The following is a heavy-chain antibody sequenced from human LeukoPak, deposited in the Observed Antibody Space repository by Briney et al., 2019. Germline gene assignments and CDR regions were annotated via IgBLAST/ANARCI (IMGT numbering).Heavy chain of an antibody. J-gene: IGHJ4*02. Sequence: GASVKVSCKASGYTFTGYYMHWVRQAPGQGLEWIGWISPNSGGTKYVEKFQGRVTMTRDTSITTVYMELSGLSFDDTAVYYCARGGGRYSVDYWGQGTLVIVSS. D-gene: IGHD1-26*01. CDR2: ISPNSGGT. CDR1: GYTFTGYY. V-gene: IGHV1-2*02. CDR3: ARGGGRYSVDY.